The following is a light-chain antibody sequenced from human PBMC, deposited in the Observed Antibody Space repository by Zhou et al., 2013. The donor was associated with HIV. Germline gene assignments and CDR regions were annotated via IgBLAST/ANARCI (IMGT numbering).Light chain of an antibody. CDR3: LQALQTPRT. CDR1: QSLLHRNGYNY. V-gene: IGKV2-28*01. J-gene: IGKJ1*01. CDR2: LGS. Sequence: DIVMTQSPLSLPVAPGEPASISCRSSQSLLHRNGYNYVDWYVQKPGQPPQLLIFLGSSRASGVPDRFSGGGSGTDFTLKISRVEAEDVGVYYCLQALQTPRTFGQGTKVEIK.